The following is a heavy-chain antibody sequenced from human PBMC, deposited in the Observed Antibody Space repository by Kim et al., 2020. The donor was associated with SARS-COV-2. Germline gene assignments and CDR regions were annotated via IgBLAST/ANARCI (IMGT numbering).Heavy chain of an antibody. CDR3: ANAIRARFMSEGS. CDR2: ATSSGDEV. V-gene: IGHV3-23*01. Sequence: GGSLRLSCAASGFTFTNYDMHWVRQAPGKGLEWVGSATSSGDEVFYGDSVKGRFTISRDNSKNMFYLQMNSLRAEDTAVYYCANAIRARFMSEGSWCQGTLVTVSS. CDR1: GFTFTNYD. J-gene: IGHJ5*02. D-gene: IGHD3-10*02.